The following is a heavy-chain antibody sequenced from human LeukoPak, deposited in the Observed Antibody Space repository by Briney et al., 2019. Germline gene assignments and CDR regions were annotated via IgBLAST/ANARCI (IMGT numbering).Heavy chain of an antibody. V-gene: IGHV3-23*01. CDR3: AKAHRKLTSSDAGADY. Sequence: PGGSLRLSCAASGFTFSSYAMSWVRQAPGKGLEWVSAISGSGGSTYYADSVKGRFTISRGNSKNTLYLQMNSLRAEDTAVYYCAKAHRKLTSSDAGADYWGQGTLVTVSS. CDR1: GFTFSSYA. D-gene: IGHD6-13*01. CDR2: ISGSGGST. J-gene: IGHJ4*02.